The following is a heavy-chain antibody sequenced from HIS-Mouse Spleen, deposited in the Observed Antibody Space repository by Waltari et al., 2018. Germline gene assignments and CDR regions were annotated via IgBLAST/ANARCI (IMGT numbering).Heavy chain of an antibody. CDR2: ISSSSSYI. Sequence: EVQLVESGGGLVKPGGSLRLSCAASGFTFSSYSMNWVRQAPGKGLKWVSSISSSSSYIYYADSVKGRLTISRDNAKNSLYLQMNSLRAEDTAVYYCARGRGNRGYDYWGQGTLVTVSS. D-gene: IGHD3-10*01. J-gene: IGHJ4*02. CDR1: GFTFSSYS. CDR3: ARGRGNRGYDY. V-gene: IGHV3-21*01.